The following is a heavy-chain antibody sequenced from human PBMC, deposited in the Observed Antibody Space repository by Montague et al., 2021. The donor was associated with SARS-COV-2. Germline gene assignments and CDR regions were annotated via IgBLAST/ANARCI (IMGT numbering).Heavy chain of an antibody. Sequence: SRSLSCAASGFTFSSYWMHWVRQAPGRGLVWVSRINSDGSSTSYADSVKGRFTISRDNAKNTLYLQMNSLRAEDTAVYYCARVEGARYSSGWYYYYYGMDVWGQGTTVTVSS. CDR3: ARVEGARYSSGWYYYYYGMDV. J-gene: IGHJ6*02. CDR1: GFTFSSYW. V-gene: IGHV3-74*01. D-gene: IGHD6-19*01. CDR2: INSDGSST.